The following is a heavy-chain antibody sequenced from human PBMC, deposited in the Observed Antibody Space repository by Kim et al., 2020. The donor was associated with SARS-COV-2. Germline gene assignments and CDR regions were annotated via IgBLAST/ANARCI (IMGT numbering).Heavy chain of an antibody. D-gene: IGHD2-2*01. V-gene: IGHV3-21*01. CDR3: ARDRGEDIVVVPGAIFGGYYYYGRDC. Sequence: GGSLRLSCAASGFTFSSYTMNWVRQAPGKGLEWVSSISSSSSYIYYADSVKGRFTISRDNAKNSLYLQMNSLRAEDTAVYYCARDRGEDIVVVPGAIFGGYYYYGRDCWGQGTTVTVSS. CDR2: ISSSSSYI. CDR1: GFTFSSYT. J-gene: IGHJ6*02.